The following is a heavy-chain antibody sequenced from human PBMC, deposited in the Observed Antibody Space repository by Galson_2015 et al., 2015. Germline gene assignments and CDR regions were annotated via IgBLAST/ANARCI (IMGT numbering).Heavy chain of an antibody. J-gene: IGHJ3*02. V-gene: IGHV3-33*01. CDR3: ARSPRTYSSGWPYHDAFDI. Sequence: SLRLSCAASGFTFSSYGMHWVRQAPGKGLEWVAVIWYDGSNKYYADSVKGRFTISRDNSKNTLYLQMNSLRAEDTAVYYCARSPRTYSSGWPYHDAFDIWGQGTMVTVSS. D-gene: IGHD6-19*01. CDR2: IWYDGSNK. CDR1: GFTFSSYG.